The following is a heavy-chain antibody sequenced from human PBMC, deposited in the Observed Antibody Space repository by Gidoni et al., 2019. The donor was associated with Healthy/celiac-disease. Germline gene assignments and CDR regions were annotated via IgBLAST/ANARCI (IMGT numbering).Heavy chain of an antibody. V-gene: IGHV4-34*01. CDR1: GGSFSGYY. Sequence: QVQLQQWGAGLLKPSETLSLTCAAYGGSFSGYYWSWIRQPPGKGLEWIGEINHSGSTNYNPSLKSRVTISVDTSKNQFSLKLSSVTAADTAVYYCARADSSDLDYYYYMDVWGKGTTVTVSS. D-gene: IGHD6-25*01. CDR2: INHSGST. J-gene: IGHJ6*03. CDR3: ARADSSDLDYYYYMDV.